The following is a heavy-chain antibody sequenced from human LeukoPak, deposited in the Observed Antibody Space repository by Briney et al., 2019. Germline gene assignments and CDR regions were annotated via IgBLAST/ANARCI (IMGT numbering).Heavy chain of an antibody. CDR3: ARNRDPLRLGQFNNCLDV. D-gene: IGHD3-10*01. CDR2: INPDSGGT. J-gene: IGHJ5*02. CDR1: GYTFTGHY. Sequence: ASVKVSCKASGYTFTGHYIHWVRQAPGQRPEWMGWINPDSGGTNFGQKFQGRVTMTRDTSINTAYMELSGLRSDDTAVYYCARNRDPLRLGQFNNCLDVWGQGTLVTVSS. V-gene: IGHV1-2*02.